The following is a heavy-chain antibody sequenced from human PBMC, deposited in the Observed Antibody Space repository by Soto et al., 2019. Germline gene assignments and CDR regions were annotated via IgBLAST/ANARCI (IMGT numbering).Heavy chain of an antibody. V-gene: IGHV3-23*01. J-gene: IGHJ6*02. D-gene: IGHD3-3*01. CDR2: ISGSDGST. Sequence: PGGSLRLSCAASGFIFSRNAMSWVRQAPGKGLEWVSRISGSDGSTYYADSVKGRLTISRDNSKNTLYLQMNSLRAEDTAVYYCSIDLLKYYDFWSGPSYGMDVWGQGTTVTVSS. CDR3: SIDLLKYYDFWSGPSYGMDV. CDR1: GFIFSRNA.